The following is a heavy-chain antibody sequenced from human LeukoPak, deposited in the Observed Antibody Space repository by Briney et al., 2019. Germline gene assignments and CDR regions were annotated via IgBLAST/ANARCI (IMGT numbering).Heavy chain of an antibody. CDR1: GGSFSGYY. Sequence: SETLSLTCAVYGGSFSGYYWSWIRQPPGKGLEWIGEINHSGSTNYNPSLKSRVTISVDTSKNQFSLKLSSVTAADTAVYYCARHGYTYYYGSGSYSWFDPWGQGTLVTVSS. CDR2: INHSGST. V-gene: IGHV4-34*01. CDR3: ARHGYTYYYGSGSYSWFDP. D-gene: IGHD3-10*01. J-gene: IGHJ5*02.